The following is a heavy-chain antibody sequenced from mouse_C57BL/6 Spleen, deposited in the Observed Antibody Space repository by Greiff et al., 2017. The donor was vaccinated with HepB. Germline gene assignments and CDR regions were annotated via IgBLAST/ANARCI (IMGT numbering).Heavy chain of an antibody. CDR3: ARWITTVTMDY. CDR2: IYPGDGDT. CDR1: GYAFSSSW. V-gene: IGHV1-82*01. J-gene: IGHJ4*01. Sequence: QVQLQQSGPELVKPGASVKISCKASGYAFSSSWMNWVKQRPGKGLEWIGRIYPGDGDTNYNGKFKGKATLTADKSSSTAYMQLSSLTSEDSAVYFCARWITTVTMDYWGQGTSVTVSS. D-gene: IGHD1-1*01.